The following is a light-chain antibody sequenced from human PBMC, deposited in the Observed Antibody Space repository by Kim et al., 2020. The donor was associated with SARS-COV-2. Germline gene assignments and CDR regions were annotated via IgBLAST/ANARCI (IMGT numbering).Light chain of an antibody. CDR2: EVS. CDR1: SSDVGGYNY. V-gene: IGLV2-8*01. Sequence: QSALTQPPSASGSPGQSVTISCTGTSSDVGGYNYVSWYQQHPGKAPKLMIYEVSKRPSGVPDRFSGSKSGNTASLTVSGLQAEDEADYYCSSYAGSFVVFAGGTQLTVL. J-gene: IGLJ2*01. CDR3: SSYAGSFVV.